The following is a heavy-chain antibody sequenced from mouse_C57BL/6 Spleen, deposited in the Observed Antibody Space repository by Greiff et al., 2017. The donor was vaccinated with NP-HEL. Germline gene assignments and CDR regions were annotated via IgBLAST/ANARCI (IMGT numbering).Heavy chain of an antibody. D-gene: IGHD3-1*01. CDR1: GYAFSSSW. Sequence: QVQLQQSGPELVKPGASVKISCKASGYAFSSSWMNWVKQRPGKGLEWIGRIYPGVGDTNYNGTFKGKATLTADKSSSQAYMQLRSLTSEDSAVYFCARGLSLYCDVWGTGTTVTVSS. CDR2: IYPGVGDT. J-gene: IGHJ1*03. CDR3: ARGLSLYCDV. V-gene: IGHV1-82*01.